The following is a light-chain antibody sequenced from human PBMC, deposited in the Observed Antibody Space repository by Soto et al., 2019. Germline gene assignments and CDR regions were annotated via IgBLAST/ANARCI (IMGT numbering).Light chain of an antibody. V-gene: IGKV2-40*01. CDR3: MQRIEFPLN. CDR2: TVS. J-gene: IGKJ4*01. Sequence: IVMTQTPLSLPLTPGEPASISRRSRQGLLDSDDGNTYLDWYLQKPGQSPQLLIYTVSYRASGVPDRFSGSGSGTDFTLKISRVEAEDVGVYYCMQRIEFPLNCGGGNKGDIK. CDR1: QGLLDSDDGNTY.